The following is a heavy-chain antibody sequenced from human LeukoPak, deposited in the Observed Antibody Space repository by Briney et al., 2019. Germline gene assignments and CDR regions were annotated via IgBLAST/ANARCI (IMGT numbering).Heavy chain of an antibody. CDR2: ISSSSSYI. J-gene: IGHJ4*02. D-gene: IGHD3-9*01. CDR3: ARGAGTYYDILTGSSLY. Sequence: GGSLRLSCAASGFTFSSYSMNWVRQAPGKGLEWVSSISSSSSYIYYADPVKGRFTISRDNAKNSLYLQMNSLRAEDTAVYYCARGAGTYYDILTGSSLYWGQGTLVTVSS. V-gene: IGHV3-21*01. CDR1: GFTFSSYS.